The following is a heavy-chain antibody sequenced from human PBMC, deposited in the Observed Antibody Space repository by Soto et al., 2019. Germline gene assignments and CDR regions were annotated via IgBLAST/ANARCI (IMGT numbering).Heavy chain of an antibody. Sequence: SVKVSCKASGGTFSSYTISWVRQAPGQGLEWMGRIIPILGIANYAQKFRGRVTITADKSTSTAYMELSSLRSEDTAVYYCATSPIVVVPAAPGWFDPWGQGTLVTVSS. J-gene: IGHJ5*02. CDR1: GGTFSSYT. V-gene: IGHV1-69*02. CDR2: IIPILGIA. CDR3: ATSPIVVVPAAPGWFDP. D-gene: IGHD2-2*01.